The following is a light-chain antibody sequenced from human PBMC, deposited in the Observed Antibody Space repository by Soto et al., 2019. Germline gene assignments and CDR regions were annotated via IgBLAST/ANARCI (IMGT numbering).Light chain of an antibody. Sequence: DGVMTQTPLSLSVAPGQPASISCKSSQSLLHITGETFLFWYLQKTGQSPQLLIYEVSTRVSGVPDRFSGSGSGTDFTLEISRVETDDVGIYYCMQSTQLPPTFGQGTRLEIK. CDR3: MQSTQLPPT. CDR2: EVS. CDR1: QSLLHITGETF. J-gene: IGKJ5*01. V-gene: IGKV2D-29*02.